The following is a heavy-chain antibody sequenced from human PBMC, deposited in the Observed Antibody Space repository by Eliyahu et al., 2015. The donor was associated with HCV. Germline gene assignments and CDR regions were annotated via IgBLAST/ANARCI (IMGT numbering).Heavy chain of an antibody. J-gene: IGHJ4*02. V-gene: IGHV3-21*01. CDR1: EFTFSEFA. CDR3: ARFGGIAATALDY. CDR2: ISWAGIYI. D-gene: IGHD6-13*01. Sequence: DVHLVESGGGLVRPGGSLRLSCAASEFTFSEFAMHWVRQAPGKGLEWVPGISWAGIYIDYADSVKGRFTISRDNARNSLYLQMDSLRVEDTAVYFCARFGGIAATALDYWGQGTLVTVSS.